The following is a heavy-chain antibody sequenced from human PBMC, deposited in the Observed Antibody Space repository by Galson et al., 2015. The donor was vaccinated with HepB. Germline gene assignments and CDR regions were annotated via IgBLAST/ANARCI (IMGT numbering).Heavy chain of an antibody. Sequence: LRLSCAASGFTFSGTAIHWVRQTSGKGLEWIGRIRSKASSHATEYTASLKGRFTISRDDSRNTAYLHMKSLATEDTAVYYCVRLGDLSGYSSGWGQGTLVTVAS. CDR1: GFTFSGTA. D-gene: IGHD6-19*01. CDR3: VRLGDLSGYSSG. CDR2: IRSKASSHAT. J-gene: IGHJ4*02. V-gene: IGHV3-73*01.